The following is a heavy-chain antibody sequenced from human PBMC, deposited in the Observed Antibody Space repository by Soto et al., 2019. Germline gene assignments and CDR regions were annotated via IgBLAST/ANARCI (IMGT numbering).Heavy chain of an antibody. CDR2: IIPIFGTA. J-gene: IGHJ6*02. V-gene: IGHV1-69*13. D-gene: IGHD4-4*01. CDR3: ASPPDYKDLEDSYYYGMDV. Sequence: SVKVSCKASGGTFSSYAISWVRQAPGQGLEWMGGIIPIFGTANYAQKFQGRVTITADESTSTAYMELSSLRSEDTAVYYCASPPDYKDLEDSYYYGMDVWGQGTTVTVSS. CDR1: GGTFSSYA.